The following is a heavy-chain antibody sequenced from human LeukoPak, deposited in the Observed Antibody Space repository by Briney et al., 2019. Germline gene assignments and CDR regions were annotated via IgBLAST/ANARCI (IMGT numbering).Heavy chain of an antibody. CDR1: GSTFDNYV. CDR2: ISALFPNT. J-gene: IGHJ4*02. CDR3: ATYYYDSSGYYYTFDY. Sequence: GGSLRLSCAASGSTFDNYVMAWFRQAPGKGLEWVSTISALFPNTYSADSVKGRFTISRDNSKSTLYLQMNSLRAEDTAVYYCATYYYDSSGYYYTFDYWGQGTLVTVSS. V-gene: IGHV3-23*01. D-gene: IGHD3-22*01.